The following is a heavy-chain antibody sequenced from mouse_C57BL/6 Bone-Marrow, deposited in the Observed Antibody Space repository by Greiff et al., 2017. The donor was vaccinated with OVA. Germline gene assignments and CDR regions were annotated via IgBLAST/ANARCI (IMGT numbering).Heavy chain of an antibody. CDR2: IWTGGGT. D-gene: IGHD3-3*01. CDR3: ARKLGYFDV. CDR1: GFSFTSYA. V-gene: IGHV2-9-1*01. Sequence: QVQLQQSGPGLVAPSQSLSISCTASGFSFTSYAISWVRQPPGKGLEWLGVIWTGGGTNYYSALKSRLSISKDNSKSQVFLKMNSLQTDDTARYYCARKLGYFDVWGTGTTVTVSS. J-gene: IGHJ1*03.